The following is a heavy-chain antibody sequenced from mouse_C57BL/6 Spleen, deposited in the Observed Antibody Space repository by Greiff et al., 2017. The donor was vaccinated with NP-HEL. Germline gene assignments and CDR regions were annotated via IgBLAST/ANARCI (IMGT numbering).Heavy chain of an antibody. CDR2: IDPENGDT. CDR1: GFNIKDDY. CDR3: TTGWDGSY. V-gene: IGHV14-4*01. Sequence: EVQLQQSGAELVRPGASVKLSCTASGFNIKDDYMHWVKQRPEQGLEWIGWIDPENGDTEYASKFQGKATITADTSSNTAYLQLSSLTSEDTAVYYCTTGWDGSYWGQGTTLTVSS. D-gene: IGHD4-1*01. J-gene: IGHJ2*01.